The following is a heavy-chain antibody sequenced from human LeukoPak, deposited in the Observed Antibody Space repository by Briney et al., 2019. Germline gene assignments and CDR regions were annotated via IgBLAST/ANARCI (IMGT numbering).Heavy chain of an antibody. Sequence: HSETLSLTCTVSGGSISTYYWSWIRQPPGKGVEWIGYIYYSGSTNYKPSLKSRVTMSVDTSKNQFSLKLSSVTAADTAVYYCAREGVTHNWFDHWGQGTLFTVSS. CDR2: IYYSGST. J-gene: IGHJ5*02. CDR3: AREGVTHNWFDH. D-gene: IGHD4-11*01. CDR1: GGSISTYY. V-gene: IGHV4-59*01.